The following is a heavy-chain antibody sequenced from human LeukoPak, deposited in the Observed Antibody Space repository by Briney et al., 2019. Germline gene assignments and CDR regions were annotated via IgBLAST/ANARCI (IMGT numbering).Heavy chain of an antibody. CDR1: GGSISSYY. CDR2: IYYSGST. CDR3: AGHHPRNTVDF. D-gene: IGHD2/OR15-2a*01. V-gene: IGHV4-59*08. Sequence: SETLSLTCTVSGGSISSYYWSLIRQPPGKGLEWIGYIYYSGSTNYNPSLKSRVTISVDTSKNQFSLSLSSLTAADTAVYYCAGHHPRNTVDFWGQGTLVTVSS. J-gene: IGHJ4*02.